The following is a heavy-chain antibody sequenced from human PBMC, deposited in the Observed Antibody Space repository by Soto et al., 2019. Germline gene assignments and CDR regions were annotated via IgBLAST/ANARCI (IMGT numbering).Heavy chain of an antibody. Sequence: WVSLRLFCAASGFTFDIYAMSWVRQAPGKGLEWVSTIIGSGGTPYYADSVKGRFTISRDNSKNTLYVQMNSLRADDTAEYYCAKHSGYDHYYDMDVWGQGTTVAVSS. J-gene: IGHJ6*02. CDR3: AKHSGYDHYYDMDV. D-gene: IGHD5-12*01. CDR1: GFTFDIYA. CDR2: IIGSGGTP. V-gene: IGHV3-23*01.